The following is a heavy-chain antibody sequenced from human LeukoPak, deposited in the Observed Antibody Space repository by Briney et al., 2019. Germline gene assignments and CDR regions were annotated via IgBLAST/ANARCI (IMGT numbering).Heavy chain of an antibody. Sequence: PSETLFLTCTVSGGSVSSHFWSWIRQPPGKGLEWIGYIYNSGIPNYNPSLKSRVTMSVDTSKTQFSLMLRSVTAADTAVYYCARDHLPAGAPGYYMDVWGKGTTVTVSS. V-gene: IGHV4-59*02. J-gene: IGHJ6*03. D-gene: IGHD4/OR15-4a*01. CDR1: GGSVSSHF. CDR3: ARDHLPAGAPGYYMDV. CDR2: IYNSGIP.